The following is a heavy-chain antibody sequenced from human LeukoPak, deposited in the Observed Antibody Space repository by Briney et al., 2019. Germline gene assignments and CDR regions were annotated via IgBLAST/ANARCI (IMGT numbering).Heavy chain of an antibody. J-gene: IGHJ4*02. V-gene: IGHV4-30-4*01. CDR3: ARVGAVVPGNDYYFDY. CDR2: IYHSGST. D-gene: IGHD6-19*01. CDR1: GDSISRGDHY. Sequence: SETLSLTCTVSGDSISRGDHYWSWIRQPPGKGLEWIGYIYHSGSTYFGPSLKSRLSISVDTSRNQFSLRLSSVTAADTAVYFCARVGAVVPGNDYYFDYWGQGTLVTVSS.